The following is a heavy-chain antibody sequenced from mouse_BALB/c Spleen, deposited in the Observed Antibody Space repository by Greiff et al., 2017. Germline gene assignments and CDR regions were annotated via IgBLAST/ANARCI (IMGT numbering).Heavy chain of an antibody. CDR3: ASYYGSNGLGAMDY. CDR1: GFSLTSYG. CDR2: IWAGGST. V-gene: IGHV2-9*02. J-gene: IGHJ4*01. D-gene: IGHD1-1*01. Sequence: VQRVESGPGLVAPSQSLSITCTVSGFSLTSYGVHWVRQPPGKGLEWLGVIWAGGSTNYNSALMSRLSISKDNSKSQVFLKMNSLQTDDTAMYYCASYYGSNGLGAMDYWGQGTSVTVSS.